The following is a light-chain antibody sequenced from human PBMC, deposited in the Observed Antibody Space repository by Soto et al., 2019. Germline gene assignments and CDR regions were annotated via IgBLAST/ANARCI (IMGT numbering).Light chain of an antibody. CDR3: AAWDDSLNGDVL. CDR2: GNR. J-gene: IGLJ2*01. Sequence: QSVLTQPPSVSGAPGQRVTLSCTGNTSNLGAGYDVHWYQQLPGAAPKLVIFGNRNRPSGVPERFSGSKSGTSASLAISGLQSEDEADYYCAAWDDSLNGDVLFGGGTKLTVL. CDR1: TSNLGAGYD. V-gene: IGLV1-40*01.